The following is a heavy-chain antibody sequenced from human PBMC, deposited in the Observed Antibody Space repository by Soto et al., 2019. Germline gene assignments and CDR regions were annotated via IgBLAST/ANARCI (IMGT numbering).Heavy chain of an antibody. CDR3: ARGRPGYCSGGSCYPWFDP. CDR1: GYTFTGYY. CDR2: INPNSGDT. Sequence: QVQLVQSGAEVKKPGASGKVSCKASGYTFTGYYMHWVRQSPGQGLEWMGWINPNSGDTNYAQKFQGWGTMTSDTSISTAYMELRRLRSDDTAVYYCARGRPGYCSGGSCYPWFDPWGQGTLVTVSS. J-gene: IGHJ5*02. V-gene: IGHV1-2*04. D-gene: IGHD2-15*01.